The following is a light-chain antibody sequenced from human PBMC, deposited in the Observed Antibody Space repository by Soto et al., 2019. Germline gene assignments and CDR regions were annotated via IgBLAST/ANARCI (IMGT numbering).Light chain of an antibody. Sequence: QSALTQPRSVSGSPGQSVTISCTGTSSDVGGYNYVSWYQQHPGKAPKVMIYDVSERPSGVPDRFSGSKSGNTASLTISGLQAEDEADYTCCSYAGSPRYVFGTGTKVTVL. CDR3: CSYAGSPRYV. J-gene: IGLJ1*01. CDR1: SSDVGGYNY. CDR2: DVS. V-gene: IGLV2-11*01.